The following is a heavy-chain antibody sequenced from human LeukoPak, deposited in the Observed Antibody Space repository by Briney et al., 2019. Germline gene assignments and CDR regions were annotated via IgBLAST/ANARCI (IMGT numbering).Heavy chain of an antibody. CDR2: IIPIFGTA. J-gene: IGHJ5*02. CDR1: GGTFSSYA. Sequence: ASVKVSCKASGGTFSSYAISWVRQAPGQGLEWMGGIIPIFGTANYAQKFQGRVTITTDESTSTAYMELSSLRSEDTAVYYCARANIVVVPAAMSYRGFDPWGQGTLVTVSS. CDR3: ARANIVVVPAAMSYRGFDP. V-gene: IGHV1-69*05. D-gene: IGHD2-2*01.